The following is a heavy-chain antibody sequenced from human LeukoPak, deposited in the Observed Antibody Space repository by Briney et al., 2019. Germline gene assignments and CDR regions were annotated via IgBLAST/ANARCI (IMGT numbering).Heavy chain of an antibody. CDR1: GGSISSYY. J-gene: IGHJ4*02. D-gene: IGHD3-3*01. CDR3: ASLRFLEWLFPFR. V-gene: IGHV4-59*12. CDR2: IYHSGST. Sequence: SETLSLTCTVSGGSISSYYWSWIRQPPGKGLEWIGYIYHSGSTYYNPSLKSRVTISVDRSKNQFSLKLSSVTAADTAVYYCASLRFLEWLFPFRWGQGTLVTVSS.